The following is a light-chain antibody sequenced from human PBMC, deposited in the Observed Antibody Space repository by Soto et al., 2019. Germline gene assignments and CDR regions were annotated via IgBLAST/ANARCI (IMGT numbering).Light chain of an antibody. CDR3: QQCSWHPFTVT. CDR2: DAS. J-gene: IGKJ4*01. CDR1: QSVSSN. Sequence: EIVMTQSPATLSVSPGERATLSCRASQSVSSNLAWYQQKPGQAPRLLIYDASTRAPGIPARFSGSGSGTEYNLAISRLQSNASAVSYCQQCSWHPFTVTFGGGTKVEIK. V-gene: IGKV3-15*01.